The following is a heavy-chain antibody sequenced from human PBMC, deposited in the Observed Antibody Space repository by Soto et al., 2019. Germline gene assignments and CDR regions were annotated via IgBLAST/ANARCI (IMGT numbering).Heavy chain of an antibody. Sequence: AGGSLRLSCAASGFTFSSYAMSWVRQAPGKGLEWVSAISGSGGSTYYADSVKGRFTISRDNSKNTLYLQMNSLRAEDTAVYYSFGSSSVYYYYGMDVWGQGTTVTVSS. CDR3: FGSSSVYYYYGMDV. V-gene: IGHV3-23*01. D-gene: IGHD6-6*01. CDR1: GFTFSSYA. CDR2: ISGSGGST. J-gene: IGHJ6*02.